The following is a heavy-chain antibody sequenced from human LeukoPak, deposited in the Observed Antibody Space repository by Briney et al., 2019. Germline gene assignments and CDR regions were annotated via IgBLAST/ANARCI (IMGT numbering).Heavy chain of an antibody. CDR2: ISGSGSST. D-gene: IGHD3-10*01. CDR3: AKGIYGSGYFYAMDV. V-gene: IGHV3-23*01. J-gene: IGHJ6*02. CDR1: GRTFSNYA. Sequence: GGSLRLSCAASGRTFSNYAMSWVRQAPGKGLEWVSAISGSGSSTYYTDSVKGRLTISRDNSKNTLYLQMNSLRAEDTAVYYCAKGIYGSGYFYAMDVWGQGTTVTVSS.